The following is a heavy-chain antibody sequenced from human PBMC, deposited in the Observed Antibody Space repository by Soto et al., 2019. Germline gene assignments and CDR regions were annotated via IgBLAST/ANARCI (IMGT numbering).Heavy chain of an antibody. V-gene: IGHV4-4*02. CDR3: ATRFYSSGVLFDY. CDR1: GGSISSSRW. D-gene: IGHD3-10*01. J-gene: IGHJ4*02. CDR2: VYHSGSA. Sequence: SETLSLTCGVSGGSISSSRWWSWVRQPPGKGLEWIGEVYHSGSANYNPSLKSRVTISIDTSKSQFYLKLTSVTAADTAIYYCATRFYSSGVLFDYWGPGTQVTVSS.